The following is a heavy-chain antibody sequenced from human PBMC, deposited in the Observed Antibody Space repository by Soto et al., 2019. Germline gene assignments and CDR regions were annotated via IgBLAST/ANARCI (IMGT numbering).Heavy chain of an antibody. J-gene: IGHJ6*04. V-gene: IGHV4-59*01. Sequence: LSLTCTVSGGSISSYYWSWIRQPPGKGLEWIGYIYYSGSTNYNPSLKSRVTISVDTSKNQFSLQLSSVTAADTAVYYCARDRGRRHRRGNYYGMDVWGKKTTVTVSS. CDR2: IYYSGST. CDR3: ARDRGRRHRRGNYYGMDV. D-gene: IGHD3-10*01. CDR1: GGSISSYY.